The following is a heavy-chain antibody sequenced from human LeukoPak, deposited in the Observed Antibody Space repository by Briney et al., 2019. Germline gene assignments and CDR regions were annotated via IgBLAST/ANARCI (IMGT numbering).Heavy chain of an antibody. CDR3: ARAIQFGGYFDY. CDR2: MFGAGTT. Sequence: GGSLRLSCAASGFXLSGDYISWVRQAPGKGQEWVSVMFGAGTTYYADSMKGRFTISRDNSKNTLYLQMNSLRVEDTAVYYCARAIQFGGYFDYWGQGTLVTVST. J-gene: IGHJ4*02. V-gene: IGHV3-53*01. CDR1: GFXLSGDY. D-gene: IGHD2-15*01.